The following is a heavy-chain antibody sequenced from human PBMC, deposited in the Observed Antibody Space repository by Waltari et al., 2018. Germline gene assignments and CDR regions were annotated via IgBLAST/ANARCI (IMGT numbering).Heavy chain of an antibody. D-gene: IGHD1-26*01. CDR3: ARSWYSGIPD. V-gene: IGHV2-26*01. CDR2: IFSNDEK. CDR1: GFSLSNARMG. Sequence: QVTLKESGPVLVKPTETLTLTCTVSGFSLSNARMGVSWIRQPPGKALEWLAHIFSNDEKSYITSLKSRLTSSKDTSKSQVVLTMTNMDPVDTATYYCARSWYSGIPDWGQGTLVTVSS. J-gene: IGHJ4*02.